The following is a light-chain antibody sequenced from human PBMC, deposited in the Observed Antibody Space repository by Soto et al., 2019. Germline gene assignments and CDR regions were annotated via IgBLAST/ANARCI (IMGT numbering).Light chain of an antibody. CDR3: SSYTTTTRL. CDR2: EVS. V-gene: IGLV2-14*01. CDR1: SSDIGSNNY. J-gene: IGLJ3*02. Sequence: QSALTQPASVSGSPGQPITISCTGTSSDIGSNNYVSWFQQRPGKAPTLIIYEVSNRPSGVCTHFSGSKSGNTASLTISGLLPEDAAEYYCSSYTTTTRLFGGGTKLTVL.